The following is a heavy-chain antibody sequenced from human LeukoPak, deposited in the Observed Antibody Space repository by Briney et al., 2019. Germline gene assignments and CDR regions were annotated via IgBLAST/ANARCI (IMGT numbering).Heavy chain of an antibody. V-gene: IGHV3-30-3*01. J-gene: IGHJ4*01. CDR2: ISYDGSNK. CDR3: ARGEYDILTGYIDH. D-gene: IGHD3-9*01. CDR1: GFTFSSYA. Sequence: GRSLRLSCAASGFTFSSYAMHWVRQAPGKGLEWVAVISYDGSNKYYADSVKGRFTISRDNSKNMLYLQMNSLRAEDTAVYFCARGEYDILTGYIDHWGHGTLVTVSS.